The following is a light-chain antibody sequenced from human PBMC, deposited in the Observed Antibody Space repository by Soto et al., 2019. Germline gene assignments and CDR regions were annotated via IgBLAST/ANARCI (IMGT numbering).Light chain of an antibody. CDR2: EVS. CDR3: SSYTTSNTGV. V-gene: IGLV2-14*01. Sequence: QSVLTQPASVSGSPGQTITISCTGSSSDVGGHNYVSWFQHLPGKAPKLMISEVSSRPSGVSNRFSGSKSGNTASLTVSELQADDEADYYCSSYTTSNTGVFGGGTKLTVL. J-gene: IGLJ3*02. CDR1: SSDVGGHNY.